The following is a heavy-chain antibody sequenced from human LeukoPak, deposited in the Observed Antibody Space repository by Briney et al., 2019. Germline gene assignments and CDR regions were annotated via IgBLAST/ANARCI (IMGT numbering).Heavy chain of an antibody. J-gene: IGHJ4*02. CDR1: GFPFNSFA. Sequence: PGGSLRLSCAASGFPFNSFALSRVRPAPGEGLGWVSAFSGSGGSTYYADSVKGRFTISRDNSKNTLYLQMNSLRAEDTAVYYCAKEKNRMWELQYHDYWGQGTLVTVSS. CDR3: AKEKNRMWELQYHDY. V-gene: IGHV3-23*01. D-gene: IGHD1-26*01. CDR2: FSGSGGST.